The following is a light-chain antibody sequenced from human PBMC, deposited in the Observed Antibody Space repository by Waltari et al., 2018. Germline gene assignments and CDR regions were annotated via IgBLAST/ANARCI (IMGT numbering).Light chain of an antibody. CDR2: GKS. Sequence: EVVMTKSPATLSVSPGERATLACRARQSVSSNLAWYQQKPGQSPRLLIYGKSTRATGIPARFSGSGSGTEFSLTISSLQSEDFGVYYCQQYNNWPAFTFGQGTKLEIK. CDR1: QSVSSN. CDR3: QQYNNWPAFT. V-gene: IGKV3-15*01. J-gene: IGKJ2*01.